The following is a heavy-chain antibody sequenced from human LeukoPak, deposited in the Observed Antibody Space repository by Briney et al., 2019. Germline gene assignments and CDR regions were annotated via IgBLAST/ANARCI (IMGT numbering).Heavy chain of an antibody. J-gene: IGHJ4*02. CDR2: INHSGST. D-gene: IGHD2-8*01. CDR1: GGSFSGYY. Sequence: SETLSLTCAVYGGSFSGYYWSWIRQPPGKGLEWIGEINHSGSTSYNPSLKSRVTISVDTSKNQFSLKLSSVTAADTAVYYCASRSLMVYAVDYWGQGTLVTVSS. CDR3: ASRSLMVYAVDY. V-gene: IGHV4-34*01.